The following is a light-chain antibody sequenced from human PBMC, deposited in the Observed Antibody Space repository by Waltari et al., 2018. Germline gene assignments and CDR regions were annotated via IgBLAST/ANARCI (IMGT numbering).Light chain of an antibody. CDR1: SSNIGRTN. CDR3: AAWDDSLNAWI. V-gene: IGLV1-47*01. J-gene: IGLJ3*02. Sequence: HSLLTQPHSISGAPEQKLTSSCSTGSSNIGRTNVYWYAQVPGTAPNLLTFRSDQRPSGVSDRFSGSKSGTSASLTITGLLSADEADYICAAWDDSLNAWIFGGGTRLTVL. CDR2: RSD.